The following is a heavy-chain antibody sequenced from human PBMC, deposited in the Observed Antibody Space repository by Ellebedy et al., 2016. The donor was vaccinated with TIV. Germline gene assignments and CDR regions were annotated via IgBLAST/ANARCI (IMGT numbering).Heavy chain of an antibody. V-gene: IGHV3-30*04. CDR3: AKVCCTPPYLDS. D-gene: IGHD2-8*01. CDR1: GFILSNYP. Sequence: GGSLRLXCAASGFILSNYPMHWVRQAPGKGLEWVAGMSYDRGLTFYADSVKGRFTISRDDSGNTLHLQINSLRPDDTAVYYCAKVCCTPPYLDSWGQGTLVTVSS. CDR2: MSYDRGLT. J-gene: IGHJ4*02.